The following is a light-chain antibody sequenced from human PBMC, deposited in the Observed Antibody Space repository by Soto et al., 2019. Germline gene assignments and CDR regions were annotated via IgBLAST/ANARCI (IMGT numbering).Light chain of an antibody. CDR1: SSDVGGYNY. V-gene: IGLV2-14*01. CDR3: TSYTSRSPFV. Sequence: QSALTQPASVSGSPGQSITISCTGTSSDVGGYNYVSWYQQHPGKAPKLMIYGVTNRPSGVSSRFSGSRSGNTASLTISGLHAEREVESSSTSYTSRSPFVFGTGT. CDR2: GVT. J-gene: IGLJ1*01.